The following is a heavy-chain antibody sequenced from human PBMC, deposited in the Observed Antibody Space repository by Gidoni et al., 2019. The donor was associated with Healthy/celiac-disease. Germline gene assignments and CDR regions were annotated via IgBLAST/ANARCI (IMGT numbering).Heavy chain of an antibody. CDR3: ARGIRKQYYYDRGNAFDI. CDR1: GGSFSGYY. D-gene: IGHD3-22*01. Sequence: QVQLQQWGAGLLKPSETLSLTCAVYGGSFSGYYWSWIRQPPGKGLEWIGEINHSGSTNYNPSLKSRVTISVDTSKNQFSLKLSSVTAADTAVYYCARGIRKQYYYDRGNAFDIWGQGTMVTVSS. CDR2: INHSGST. V-gene: IGHV4-34*01. J-gene: IGHJ3*02.